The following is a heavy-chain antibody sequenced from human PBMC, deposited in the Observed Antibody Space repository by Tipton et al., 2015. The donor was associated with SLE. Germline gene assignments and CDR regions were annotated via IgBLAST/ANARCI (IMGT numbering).Heavy chain of an antibody. CDR1: GGSIRSSSYY. D-gene: IGHD6-19*01. CDR3: ARDPSSGWTGFDAFDI. V-gene: IGHV4-39*07. J-gene: IGHJ3*02. CDR2: IYYSGST. Sequence: TLSLTCTVSGGSIRSSSYYWGWIRQPPGKGLEWIGSIYYSGSTYYNPSLKSRVTISVDTSKNQFSLKLSSVTAADTAVYYCARDPSSGWTGFDAFDIWGQGTMVTVSS.